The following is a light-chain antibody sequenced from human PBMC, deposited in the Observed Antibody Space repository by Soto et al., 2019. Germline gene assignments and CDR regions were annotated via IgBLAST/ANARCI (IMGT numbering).Light chain of an antibody. V-gene: IGLV1-40*01. CDR2: GNS. CDR3: QSYDSSLSGSI. J-gene: IGLJ2*01. Sequence: QSVLTQPPSVSGAPGQRVTISCTGSSSNIGAGYDVHWYQQLPGTAPKLLIYGNSNRPSRVPDRFSGSKSGTSASLAITGFQAEDEADYYCQSYDSSLSGSIFGGGTKLTVL. CDR1: SSNIGAGYD.